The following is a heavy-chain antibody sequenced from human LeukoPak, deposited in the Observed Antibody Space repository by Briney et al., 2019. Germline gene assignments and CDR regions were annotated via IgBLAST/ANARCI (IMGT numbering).Heavy chain of an antibody. Sequence: GGSLRLSCAASGFTFSSYAMSWVRQAPGKGLEWVSYISSSGSTIYYADSVKGRFTISRDNAKNSLYLQMNSLRAEDTAVYYCARNQQRDFDYWGQGTLVTVSS. J-gene: IGHJ4*02. CDR1: GFTFSSYA. D-gene: IGHD6-13*01. V-gene: IGHV3-48*03. CDR3: ARNQQRDFDY. CDR2: ISSSGSTI.